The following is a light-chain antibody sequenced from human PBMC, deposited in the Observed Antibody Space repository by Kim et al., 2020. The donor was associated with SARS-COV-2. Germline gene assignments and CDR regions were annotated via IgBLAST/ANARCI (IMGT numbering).Light chain of an antibody. CDR2: DAS. J-gene: IGKJ4*01. CDR3: QQRSNWPLT. CDR1: QSVSSY. Sequence: LSPGERATLSCGASQSVSSYLAWYQQKPGQAPRLLIYDASNRATGIPARFSGSGSGTDFTLIISSLEPEDFAVYYCQQRSNWPLTFGGGTKVDIK. V-gene: IGKV3-11*01.